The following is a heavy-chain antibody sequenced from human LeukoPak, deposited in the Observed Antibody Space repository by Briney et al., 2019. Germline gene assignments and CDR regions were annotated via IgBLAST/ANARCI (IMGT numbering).Heavy chain of an antibody. J-gene: IGHJ4*02. Sequence: GRSLRLSCAASGFTFSSYAMHWVRQAPGKGLEWVAVISYDGSNKYYADSVKGRFTISRDNSKNTLYLQMNSLRAEDTAVYYCARERIQLWLLSEDYFDYWGQGTLVTVSS. CDR2: ISYDGSNK. CDR1: GFTFSSYA. D-gene: IGHD5-18*01. V-gene: IGHV3-30-3*01. CDR3: ARERIQLWLLSEDYFDY.